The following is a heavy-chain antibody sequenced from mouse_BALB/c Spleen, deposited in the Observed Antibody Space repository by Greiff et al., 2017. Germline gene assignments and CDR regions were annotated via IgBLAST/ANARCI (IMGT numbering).Heavy chain of an antibody. V-gene: IGHV5-9-4*01. CDR3: ASNRYDDAMDY. Sequence: EVKLMESGGGLVKPGGSLKLSCAASGFTFSSYAMSWVRQSPEKRLEWVAEISSGGSYTYYPDTVTGRFTISRDNAKNTLYLEMSSLRSEDTAMYYCASNRYDDAMDYWGQGTSVTVSS. CDR2: ISSGGSYT. CDR1: GFTFSSYA. J-gene: IGHJ4*01. D-gene: IGHD2-14*01.